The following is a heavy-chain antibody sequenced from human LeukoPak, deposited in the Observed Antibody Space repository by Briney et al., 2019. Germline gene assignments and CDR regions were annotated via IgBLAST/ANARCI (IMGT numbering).Heavy chain of an antibody. CDR1: GGSISSYY. J-gene: IGHJ6*02. V-gene: IGHV4-4*07. CDR2: IYTSGST. Sequence: PSETLSLTCTVSGGSISSYYWSWIRQPAGKGLEWIGRIYTSGSTNYNPSLKSRVTISVDTSKNQFSLKLSSVTAADTAVYYCARHAQSTAYYYGMDVWGQGTTVTVSS. CDR3: ARHAQSTAYYYGMDV.